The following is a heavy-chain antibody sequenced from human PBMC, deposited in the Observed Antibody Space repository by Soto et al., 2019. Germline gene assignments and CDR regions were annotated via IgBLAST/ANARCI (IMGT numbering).Heavy chain of an antibody. J-gene: IGHJ5*02. CDR1: GDSVSSNTAS. CDR3: AKGDNLGPKTGYAFDP. D-gene: IGHD5-12*01. Sequence: SQTLSLTCAISGDSVSSNTASWNWIRQSPSRGLEWPGRTYFRSKWYNDYAVSVKSRIIINPDTSNNQFSLQLNSVTPEDTAVYFCAKGDNLGPKTGYAFDPWGQGIMVTVPQ. CDR2: TYFRSKWYN. V-gene: IGHV6-1*01.